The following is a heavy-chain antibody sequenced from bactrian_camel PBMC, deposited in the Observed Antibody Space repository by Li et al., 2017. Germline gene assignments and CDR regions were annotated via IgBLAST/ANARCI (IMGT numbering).Heavy chain of an antibody. CDR2: IFTGSGRT. CDR3: AADTIFRGAYRLPSKPDVSY. D-gene: IGHD2*01. Sequence: VQLVESGGGSVQSGDSLRLSCSVSPAISHSNCMAWFRQIAGKEREGVAAIFTGSGRTYYADSVKGRFTISQDETKKTVYLQMNSLQLEDTAMYYCAADTIFRGAYRLPSKPDVSYWGQGTQVTVS. CDR1: PAISHSNC. J-gene: IGHJ6*01. V-gene: IGHV3S40*01.